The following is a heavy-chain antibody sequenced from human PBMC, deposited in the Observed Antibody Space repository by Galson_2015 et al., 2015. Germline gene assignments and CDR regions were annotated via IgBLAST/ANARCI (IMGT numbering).Heavy chain of an antibody. Sequence: SLRISCAASGFTFSTYAVHWVRQAPGKGLEWVAVVTYDTTNEYYADSVKGRFTVSRDISKNTLSLQMNSLRAEDTAVYYCARAPQPYYSNYYFDYWGPGTLVTVSS. CDR1: GFTFSTYA. CDR3: ARAPQPYYSNYYFDY. V-gene: IGHV3-30*01. J-gene: IGHJ4*02. D-gene: IGHD4-11*01. CDR2: VTYDTTNE.